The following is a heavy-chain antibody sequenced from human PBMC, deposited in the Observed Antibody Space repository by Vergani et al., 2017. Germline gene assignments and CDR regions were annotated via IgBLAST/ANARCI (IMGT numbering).Heavy chain of an antibody. CDR3: ARISAVITIFGVVTNARFDY. V-gene: IGHV4-38-2*01. Sequence: QVQLQESGPGLVKPSETLSLTCAVSGFSIDNGYYWDWIRQPPGKGLEWIGSIYRTGRTHFNPSLKSRVTISVDTSNNHFSLRLNSLTAADTAVYYCARISAVITIFGVVTNARFDYWGQGTLVTVSS. J-gene: IGHJ4*02. D-gene: IGHD3-3*01. CDR2: IYRTGRT. CDR1: GFSIDNGYY.